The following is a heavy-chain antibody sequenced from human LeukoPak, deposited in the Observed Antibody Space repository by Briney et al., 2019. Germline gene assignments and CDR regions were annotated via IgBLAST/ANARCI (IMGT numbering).Heavy chain of an antibody. D-gene: IGHD2-2*02. V-gene: IGHV3-30*02. CDR3: AKDRCSSTSCYSLYYFDY. CDR1: GFTFSSYG. CDR2: IRYDGSNK. J-gene: IGHJ4*02. Sequence: PGGSLRLSCAASGFTFSSYGMRWVRQAPGKGLEWVAFIRYDGSNKYYADSVKGRFTISRDNSKSTLYLQMNSLRAEDTAVYYCAKDRCSSTSCYSLYYFDYWGQGTLVTVSS.